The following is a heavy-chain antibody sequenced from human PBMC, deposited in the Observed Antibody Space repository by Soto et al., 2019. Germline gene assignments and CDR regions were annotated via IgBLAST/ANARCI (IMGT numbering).Heavy chain of an antibody. D-gene: IGHD3-22*01. Sequence: GESLKISFKGSGYLFTSYWISWVRQMPGKCLEWMGRIDPSDSYTNYRPSFQGHVTISADKSISTAYLQWSSLKASDTAMYYCARNDEYYYDSSAIDYFDYWGQGTLVPVSS. CDR3: ARNDEYYYDSSAIDYFDY. CDR2: IDPSDSYT. J-gene: IGHJ4*02. CDR1: GYLFTSYW. V-gene: IGHV5-10-1*01.